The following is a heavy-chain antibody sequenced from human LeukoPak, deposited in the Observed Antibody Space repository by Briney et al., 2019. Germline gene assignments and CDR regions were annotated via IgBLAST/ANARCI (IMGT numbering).Heavy chain of an antibody. Sequence: PGGSLRLSCAASGFTFSSYLMHWVRQAPGKGLVWVSRINSDGSSTSYADSVKGRFTISRGNAKNTLYLQMNSLRAEDTAVYYCARPQYGSGSYNWFDPWGQGTLVTVSS. V-gene: IGHV3-74*01. CDR3: ARPQYGSGSYNWFDP. CDR1: GFTFSSYL. J-gene: IGHJ5*02. D-gene: IGHD3-10*01. CDR2: INSDGSST.